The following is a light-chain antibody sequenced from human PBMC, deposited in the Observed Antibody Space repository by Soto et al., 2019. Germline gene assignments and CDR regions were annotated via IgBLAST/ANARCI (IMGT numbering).Light chain of an antibody. J-gene: IGKJ4*01. V-gene: IGKV1-9*01. Sequence: DIQLTQSPSFLSASVGDRVTITCRASQGINTYLAWYQQKPGKAPKVLIYDASKLHSGGPSRFSGSGSGTEFPLTISSLQPEDFATYFCQQLNTYSSFGGGNKVEIK. CDR2: DAS. CDR1: QGINTY. CDR3: QQLNTYSS.